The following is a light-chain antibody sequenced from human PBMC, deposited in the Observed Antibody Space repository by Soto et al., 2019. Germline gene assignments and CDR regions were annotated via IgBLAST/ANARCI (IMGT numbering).Light chain of an antibody. Sequence: DIQMTQSPSTLSASVGDRVTITCRASQRISSWLAWYQQKPGKAPKLLIYKASSLESGVPSRFSGSGSGTEFTLTISSLPPDDFATYDCEQYNSYSYTFGQGTKLEIK. CDR1: QRISSW. CDR3: EQYNSYSYT. CDR2: KAS. J-gene: IGKJ2*01. V-gene: IGKV1-5*03.